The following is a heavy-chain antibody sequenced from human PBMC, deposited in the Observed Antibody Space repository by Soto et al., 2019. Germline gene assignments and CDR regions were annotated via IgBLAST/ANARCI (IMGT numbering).Heavy chain of an antibody. CDR3: ARYASLSGADH. J-gene: IGHJ4*02. Sequence: QVQLVESGGGLVKPGGSLRLSCAASGVSFSDYYMIWMRQAPGKGLEWISYIGGVTDYANYADSVRGRFTISRDKTKKVVFLQMSSLSAEDTAVYYCARYASLSGADHWGQGTLVIVSS. CDR1: GVSFSDYY. D-gene: IGHD2-2*01. CDR2: IGGVTDYA. V-gene: IGHV3-11*06.